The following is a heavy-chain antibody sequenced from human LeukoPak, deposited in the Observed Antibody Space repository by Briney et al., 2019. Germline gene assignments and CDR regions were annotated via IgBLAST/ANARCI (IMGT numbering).Heavy chain of an antibody. J-gene: IGHJ4*02. CDR2: ISGSGGST. D-gene: IGHD2-15*01. Sequence: SGGSLRLSCAASGFTFNNYAMAWVRQAPGKGLEWVSGISGSGGSTFYSVEGRFTISRDNSKNTLFLQMNRLRAEDTAIYYCAKAGEYCPDGSCYSENYYFDYWGQGTLVTVSS. CDR1: GFTFNNYA. CDR3: AKAGEYCPDGSCYSENYYFDY. V-gene: IGHV3-23*01.